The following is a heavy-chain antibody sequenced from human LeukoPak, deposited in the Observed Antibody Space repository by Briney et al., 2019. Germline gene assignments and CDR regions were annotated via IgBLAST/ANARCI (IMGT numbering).Heavy chain of an antibody. D-gene: IGHD2-2*01. CDR3: ARGARRPAAHFDY. CDR1: GGSISSSDYY. V-gene: IGHV4-39*07. CDR2: IYHSGST. J-gene: IGHJ4*02. Sequence: PSETLSLTCTVSGGSISSSDYYWGWIRQPPGKGLEWIGYIYHSGSTYYNPSLKGRVTISVDRSKNQFSLKLSSVTAADTAVYYCARGARRPAAHFDYWGQGTLVTVSS.